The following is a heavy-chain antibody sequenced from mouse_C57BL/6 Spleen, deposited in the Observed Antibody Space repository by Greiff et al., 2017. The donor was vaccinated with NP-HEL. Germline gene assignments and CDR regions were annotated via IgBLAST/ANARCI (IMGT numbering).Heavy chain of an antibody. CDR1: GYTFTDYY. V-gene: IGHV1-26*01. J-gene: IGHJ2*01. D-gene: IGHD1-1*01. CDR2: INPNNGGT. Sequence: EVQLQQSGPELVKPGASVKISCKASGYTFTDYYMNWVKQSHGKSLEWIGDINPNNGGTSYNQKFKGKATLTVDKSSSTAYMEPRSLTSEDSAVYYCARGDYYGSSFFDYWGQGTTLTVSS. CDR3: ARGDYYGSSFFDY.